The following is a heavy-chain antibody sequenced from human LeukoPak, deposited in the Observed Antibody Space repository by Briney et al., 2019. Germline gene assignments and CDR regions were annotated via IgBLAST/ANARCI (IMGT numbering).Heavy chain of an antibody. CDR3: ARLNRIAAAGPNWFDP. Sequence: SETLSLTCTVSSGSISSFYWSWIRQPPGKGLEWIGYIYYSGSTNYNPSLKSRVTISVDTSKNQFFLKLSSVTAADTAVYYCARLNRIAAAGPNWFDPWGQGTLATVSS. V-gene: IGHV4-59*08. CDR1: SGSISSFY. D-gene: IGHD6-13*01. CDR2: IYYSGST. J-gene: IGHJ5*02.